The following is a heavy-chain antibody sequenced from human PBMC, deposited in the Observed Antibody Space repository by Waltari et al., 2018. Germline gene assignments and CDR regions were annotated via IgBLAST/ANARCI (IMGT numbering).Heavy chain of an antibody. CDR1: GGTFSSYA. CDR3: ARNTLYSYGFWLI. CDR2: IIPIFGTA. V-gene: IGHV1-69*08. Sequence: QVQLVQSGAEVKKPGSSVKVSCKASGGTFSSYASSWLRQAPGQGLEWMGRIIPIFGTANYAQKFQGRVTITADKSTSTAYMELSSLRSEDTAVYYCARNTLYSYGFWLIWGQGTMVTVSS. D-gene: IGHD5-18*01. J-gene: IGHJ3*02.